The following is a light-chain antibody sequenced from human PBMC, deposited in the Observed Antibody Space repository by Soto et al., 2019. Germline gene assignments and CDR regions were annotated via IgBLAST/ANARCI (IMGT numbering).Light chain of an antibody. CDR3: LQYNNWLQWT. V-gene: IGKV3D-15*01. CDR2: DAS. CDR1: QSVSSSH. J-gene: IGKJ1*01. Sequence: KVLTLSPCALSLTPGERATLSCRASQSVSSSHLAWYQHKPGQAPRLLFYDASTRATGIPARFSGSGSGTEFTLTISSLQSEDFAVYYCLQYNNWLQWTFGQGTKVDIK.